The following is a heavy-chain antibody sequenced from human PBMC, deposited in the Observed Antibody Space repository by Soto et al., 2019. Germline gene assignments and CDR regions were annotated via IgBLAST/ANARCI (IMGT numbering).Heavy chain of an antibody. CDR3: GRSLRQGRFLEYLPTPNFDH. CDR2: IYSSGST. CDR1: GGSISSTTYY. D-gene: IGHD3-3*01. J-gene: IGHJ4*02. Sequence: PSETLSLTCTVSGGSISSTTYYWGWVRQPPGKGLEWIGSIYSSGSTYYNPSLKSRVTISVDTSKNQFSLKLSSVTAADTAVYYCGRSLRQGRFLEYLPTPNFDHWGQGTQVTVSS. V-gene: IGHV4-39*01.